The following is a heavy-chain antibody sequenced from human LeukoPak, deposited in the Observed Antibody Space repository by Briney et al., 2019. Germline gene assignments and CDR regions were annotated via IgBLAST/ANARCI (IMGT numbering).Heavy chain of an antibody. CDR3: ARVGTYGSGSYLSWLDY. J-gene: IGHJ4*02. D-gene: IGHD3-10*01. CDR1: GDSISSYY. V-gene: IGHV4-59*01. CDR2: IYYSGST. Sequence: PSETLSLTCTVSGDSISSYYWSSIRQPPGKGLEWIGYIYYSGSTNYNPSLKSRVTISVDTSKNQFSLKLSSVTAPDTAVYYCARVGTYGSGSYLSWLDYWGQGTLVTVSS.